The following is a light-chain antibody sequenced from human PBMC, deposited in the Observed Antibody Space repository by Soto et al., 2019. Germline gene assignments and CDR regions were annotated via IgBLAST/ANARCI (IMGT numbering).Light chain of an antibody. CDR3: SSYGGSNTVV. Sequence: QSVLTQRPSASGSPGQSVTISCTGSSSDVGGYNYVSWYQQHPGKAPKLMIYEVSKRPSGVPDRLSGSKSGNTASLTVSGLQAEDEVDYYCSSYGGSNTVVFGGGTKLTVL. CDR2: EVS. CDR1: SSDVGGYNY. J-gene: IGLJ2*01. V-gene: IGLV2-8*01.